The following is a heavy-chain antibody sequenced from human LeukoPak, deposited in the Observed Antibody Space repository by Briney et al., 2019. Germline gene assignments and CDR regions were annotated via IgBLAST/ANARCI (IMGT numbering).Heavy chain of an antibody. J-gene: IGHJ5*02. V-gene: IGHV4-34*01. CDR2: INHSGST. Sequence: SETLSLTCAVYGGSFSGYYWSWIRQPPGKGLEWIGEINHSGSTNYNPSLKSRVTISVDTSKNQFSLKLSSVTAADTAVYYCARPGRPMVRGVLMSSWFDPWGQGTLVTVSS. CDR3: ARPGRPMVRGVLMSSWFDP. CDR1: GGSFSGYY. D-gene: IGHD3-10*01.